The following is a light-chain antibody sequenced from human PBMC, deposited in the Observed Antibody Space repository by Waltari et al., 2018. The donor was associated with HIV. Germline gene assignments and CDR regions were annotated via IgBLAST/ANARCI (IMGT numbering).Light chain of an antibody. CDR2: AGS. CDR1: QSIGRW. V-gene: IGKV1-12*01. Sequence: DIQMTQSPSSVSASVVDRVTITCRASQSIGRWLVWYQQTPGKAPKLLIYAGSTLQGGVPSRFSGSGSGTSFTLTISSLQPEDFATYYCQQASSLPLTFGGGTTVEIK. J-gene: IGKJ4*01. CDR3: QQASSLPLT.